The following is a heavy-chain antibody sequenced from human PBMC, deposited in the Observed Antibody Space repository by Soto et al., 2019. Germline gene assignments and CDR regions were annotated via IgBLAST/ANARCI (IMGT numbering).Heavy chain of an antibody. J-gene: IGHJ6*03. CDR3: ARVYYDFWSGPPPSGYYYMDV. V-gene: IGHV3-11*01. D-gene: IGHD3-3*01. Sequence: PGGSLRLSCAASGFTFSDYYMSWIRQAPGKGLEWVSYISSSGSTIYYADSVKGRFTISRDNAKNSLYLQMNSLRAEDTAVYYCARVYYDFWSGPPPSGYYYMDVWGKGTTVTVSS. CDR2: ISSSGSTI. CDR1: GFTFSDYY.